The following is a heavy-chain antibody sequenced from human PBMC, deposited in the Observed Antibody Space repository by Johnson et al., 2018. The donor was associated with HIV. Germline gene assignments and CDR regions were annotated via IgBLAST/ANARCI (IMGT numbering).Heavy chain of an antibody. CDR1: GFTFDDYA. CDR2: ISWNSGSI. D-gene: IGHD6-13*01. CDR3: AKVAVATAAGGVALDI. Sequence: VQLVESGGGLVQSGRSLRLSCAASGFTFDDYAMHWVRQAPGKGLEWVSGISWNSGSIGYADSVKGRFTISRDNAKNSLYLQMNSLRVEDTAVYYCAKVAVATAAGGVALDIWGPGTMVTVS. V-gene: IGHV3-9*01. J-gene: IGHJ3*02.